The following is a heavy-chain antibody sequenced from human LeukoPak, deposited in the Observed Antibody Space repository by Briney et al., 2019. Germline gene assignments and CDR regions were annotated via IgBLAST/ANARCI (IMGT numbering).Heavy chain of an antibody. CDR2: ISYDGSNK. J-gene: IGHJ3*02. Sequence: GGSLRLSCAASGFTFSSYAMHWVRQAPGKGLEWVAVISYDGSNKYYADSVKGRFTISRDNSKNTLYLQMNSLRAEDTAVYYCARAGGATPRGAFGIWGQGTMVTVSS. CDR3: ARAGGATPRGAFGI. V-gene: IGHV3-30*01. CDR1: GFTFSSYA. D-gene: IGHD1-26*01.